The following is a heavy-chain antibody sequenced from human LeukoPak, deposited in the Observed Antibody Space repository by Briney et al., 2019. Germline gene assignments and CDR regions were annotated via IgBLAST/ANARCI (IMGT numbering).Heavy chain of an antibody. Sequence: GGSLRLSCVASGFTFSNYWMHWVRQVPGKGLVWVSRINLDGSTTTYADSVKGRFTISRDNAKNTLYLQMNSLRAEDTALYYCARDKTVSALRRDYMDVWGKGTTFTVSS. V-gene: IGHV3-74*01. CDR1: GFTFSNYW. J-gene: IGHJ6*03. D-gene: IGHD4-17*01. CDR2: INLDGSTT. CDR3: ARDKTVSALRRDYMDV.